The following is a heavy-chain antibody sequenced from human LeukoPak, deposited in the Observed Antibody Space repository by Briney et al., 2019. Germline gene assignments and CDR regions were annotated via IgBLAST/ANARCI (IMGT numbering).Heavy chain of an antibody. D-gene: IGHD3-22*01. CDR2: IIPIFGTA. CDR3: ARASSSGSLTADFDY. V-gene: IGHV1-69*13. Sequence: ASVKVSCKASGGTFSSYAISWVRQAPGQGLEWMGGIIPIFGTANYAQKFQGRVTITADESTSTAYMELSSLRSEDTAVYYCARASSSGSLTADFDYWGQGTLVTVSS. CDR1: GGTFSSYA. J-gene: IGHJ4*02.